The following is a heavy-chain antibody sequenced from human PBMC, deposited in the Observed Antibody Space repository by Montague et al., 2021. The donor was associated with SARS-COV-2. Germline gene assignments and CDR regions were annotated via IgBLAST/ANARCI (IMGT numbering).Heavy chain of an antibody. J-gene: IGHJ6*02. V-gene: IGHV3-66*03. CDR1: GFTVSSNY. Sequence: SLRLSCAASGFTVSSNYMSWVRQAPGKGLEWVSVIYSCGNTYYADSVKGRFTISRDNSKNTLYLQMNSLRAEDTAVYYCAGDGSSSWYGNYYYGMDVWGQGTTVTVSS. D-gene: IGHD6-13*01. CDR2: IYSCGNT. CDR3: AGDGSSSWYGNYYYGMDV.